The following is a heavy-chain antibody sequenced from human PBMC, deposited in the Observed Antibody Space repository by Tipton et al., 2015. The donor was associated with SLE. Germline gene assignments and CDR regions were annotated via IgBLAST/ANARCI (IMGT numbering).Heavy chain of an antibody. J-gene: IGHJ4*02. D-gene: IGHD3-10*01. V-gene: IGHV4-34*01. CDR2: INHSGST. CDR1: GGSISSHY. CDR3: AIGVSVDY. Sequence: TLSLTCPVSGGSISSHYWSWIRQPPGKGLEWIGEINHSGSTNYNPSLKSRVTISVDPSKNQFSLKLSSVTAADTAVYYCAIGVSVDYWGQGSLVTVSS.